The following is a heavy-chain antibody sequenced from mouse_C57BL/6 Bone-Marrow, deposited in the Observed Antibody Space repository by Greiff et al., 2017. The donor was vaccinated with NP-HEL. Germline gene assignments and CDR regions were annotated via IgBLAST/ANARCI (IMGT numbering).Heavy chain of an antibody. V-gene: IGHV1-52*01. CDR2: IDPSDSET. CDR3: ALDGYFTLFAY. D-gene: IGHD2-3*01. Sequence: QVQLQQPGAELVRPGSSVKLSCKASGYTFTSYWMHWVKQRPIQGLEWIGNIDPSDSETHYNQKFKDKATLTVDKSSSTAYMQLSSLTSEDSAVYYCALDGYFTLFAYWGQGTLVTVSA. CDR1: GYTFTSYW. J-gene: IGHJ3*01.